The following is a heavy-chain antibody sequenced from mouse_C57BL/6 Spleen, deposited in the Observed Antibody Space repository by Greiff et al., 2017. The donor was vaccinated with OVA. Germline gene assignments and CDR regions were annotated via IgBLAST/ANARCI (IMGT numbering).Heavy chain of an antibody. J-gene: IGHJ4*01. D-gene: IGHD2-3*01. CDR2: ISDGGSYT. CDR1: GFTFSSYA. Sequence: EVQVVESGGGLVKPGGSLKLSCAASGFTFSSYAMSWVRQTPEKRLEWVATISDGGSYTYYPDNVKGRFTISRDNAKNNLYLQMSHLKSEDTAMYYCARMRVYDGYSVYAMDYWGQGTSVTVSS. CDR3: ARMRVYDGYSVYAMDY. V-gene: IGHV5-4*01.